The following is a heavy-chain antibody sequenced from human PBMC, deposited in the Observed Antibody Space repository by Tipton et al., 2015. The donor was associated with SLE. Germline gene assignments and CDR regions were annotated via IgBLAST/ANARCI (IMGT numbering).Heavy chain of an antibody. CDR1: GFTFSSYW. V-gene: IGHV3-23*01. J-gene: IGHJ4*02. CDR2: ISENGFYT. D-gene: IGHD2-2*01. Sequence: SLRLSCAASGFTFSSYWMSWVRQAPGKGLEWVSDISENGFYTNYADSVKGRFTISRDNSKNTLYLQMNSLRAEDTAVYYCARRTSHALDYWGQGTLVTVSS. CDR3: ARRTSHALDY.